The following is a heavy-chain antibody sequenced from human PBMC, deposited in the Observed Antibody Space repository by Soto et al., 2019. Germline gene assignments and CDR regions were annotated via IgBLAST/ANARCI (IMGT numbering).Heavy chain of an antibody. J-gene: IGHJ5*02. V-gene: IGHV4-39*01. CDR2: IYYSGST. D-gene: IGHD3-22*01. Sequence: SETLSLTCTVPGGSISSSSYYWGWIRQPPGKGLEWIGSIYYSGSTYYNPSLKSRVTISVDTSKNQFSLKLSSVTAADTAVYYCARTYYYDSSGHGEFDPWGQGTLVTVSS. CDR3: ARTYYYDSSGHGEFDP. CDR1: GGSISSSSYY.